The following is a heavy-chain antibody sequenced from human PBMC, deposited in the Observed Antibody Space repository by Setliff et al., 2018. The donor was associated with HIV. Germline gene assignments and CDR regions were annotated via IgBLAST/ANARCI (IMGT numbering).Heavy chain of an antibody. D-gene: IGHD3-3*01. J-gene: IGHJ6*02. V-gene: IGHV4-61*02. Sequence: SETLSLTCTVSGGSISSSGYYWSWIRQPAGKGLEWIGRIYTSGSTNYNPSLKSRVTISVDTSKNQFSLKLSSVTAADTAVYYCARDSPNANFGVVISDVWGQGTTVTVSS. CDR2: IYTSGST. CDR1: GGSISSSGYY. CDR3: ARDSPNANFGVVISDV.